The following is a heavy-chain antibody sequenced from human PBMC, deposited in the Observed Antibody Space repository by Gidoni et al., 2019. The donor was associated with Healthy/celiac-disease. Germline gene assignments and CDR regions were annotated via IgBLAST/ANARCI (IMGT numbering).Heavy chain of an antibody. CDR3: ARAKDEYYYDSSGYAAIDY. J-gene: IGHJ4*02. Sequence: EVQLVESGGGLGKPGGSLRLSCAASGFTCSSYSMNWVRQAPGKGLECVSFISSSSSYIYYADSVKGRFTISRDNAKNSLYLQMNSLRAEDTAVYYCARAKDEYYYDSSGYAAIDYWGQGTLVTVSS. CDR2: ISSSSSYI. CDR1: GFTCSSYS. V-gene: IGHV3-21*01. D-gene: IGHD3-22*01.